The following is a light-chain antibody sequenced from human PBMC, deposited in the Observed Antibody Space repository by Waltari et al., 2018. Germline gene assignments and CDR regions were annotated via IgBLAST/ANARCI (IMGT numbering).Light chain of an antibody. Sequence: DIQMTQSPSSLSASLGHKVTITCRASQSISTWLAWFQLKPGKAPKLLIYKASNLESGVPSRFSGSGSGTEFTLTISSLLPEDFATYYCQQYNSDSHSFGQGTRLEIK. J-gene: IGKJ2*01. CDR2: KAS. CDR1: QSISTW. CDR3: QQYNSDSHS. V-gene: IGKV1-5*03.